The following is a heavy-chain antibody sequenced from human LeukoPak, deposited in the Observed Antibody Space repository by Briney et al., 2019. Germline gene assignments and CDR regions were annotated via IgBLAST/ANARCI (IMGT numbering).Heavy chain of an antibody. CDR2: IIPIFGTA. D-gene: IGHD2-15*01. Sequence: ASVKVSCKASGGTFSSYAISWVRQAPGQGLEWMGGIIPIFGTANYAQKFQGRVTITADKSTSTAYMELSSLRSEDTAVYYCARFRGYCSGGSCLNYFDYWGQGTLVTVSS. CDR1: GGTFSSYA. J-gene: IGHJ4*02. CDR3: ARFRGYCSGGSCLNYFDY. V-gene: IGHV1-69*06.